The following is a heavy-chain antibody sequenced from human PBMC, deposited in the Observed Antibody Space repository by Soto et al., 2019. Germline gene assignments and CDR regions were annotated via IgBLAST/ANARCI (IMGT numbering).Heavy chain of an antibody. Sequence: SETLSLTCPVSGGSISSGGYYWSWIRQHPGKGLEWIGYIYYSGSTYYNPSLKSRVTISVDTSKNQFSLKLSSVTAADTAVYYCAGGYYDIVSGPLDYWGQGTLVTVSS. V-gene: IGHV4-31*03. CDR1: GGSISSGGYY. CDR2: IYYSGST. CDR3: AGGYYDIVSGPLDY. J-gene: IGHJ4*02. D-gene: IGHD3-9*01.